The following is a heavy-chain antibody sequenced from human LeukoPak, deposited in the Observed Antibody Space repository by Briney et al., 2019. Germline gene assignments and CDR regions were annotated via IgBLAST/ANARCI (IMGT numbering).Heavy chain of an antibody. V-gene: IGHV3-30*18. Sequence: PGGSLRLSCAASGFTFSSYGMHWVRQAPGKGLEWVAVISYDGSNKYYADSVKGRFTISRDNSKNTLYPQMNSLRAEDTAVYYCAKEGYAYFDYWGQGTLVTVSS. J-gene: IGHJ4*02. CDR2: ISYDGSNK. CDR1: GFTFSSYG. D-gene: IGHD5-18*01. CDR3: AKEGYAYFDY.